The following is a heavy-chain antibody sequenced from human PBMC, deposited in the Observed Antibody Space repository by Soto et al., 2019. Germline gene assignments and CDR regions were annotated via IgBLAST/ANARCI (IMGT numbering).Heavy chain of an antibody. CDR3: ARGSILRYFDWTRSPHSYGMHV. CDR2: INHSGST. Sequence: PSETLSLTCAVSVVAFSGYYWSWIRHPPGKWLEWIGEINHSGSTNYNPSLKSRVTISVDTSKNQFSLKLSSVTAADTAVYYCARGSILRYFDWTRSPHSYGMHVWGQGITVTLSS. J-gene: IGHJ6*01. V-gene: IGHV4-34*01. CDR1: VVAFSGYY. D-gene: IGHD3-9*01.